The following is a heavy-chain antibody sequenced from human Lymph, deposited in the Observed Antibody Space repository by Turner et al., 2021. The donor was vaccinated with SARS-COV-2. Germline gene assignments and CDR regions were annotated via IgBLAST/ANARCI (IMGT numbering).Heavy chain of an antibody. CDR2: MSGSGGST. CDR3: ANLYPTVSWEFPYGMDV. Sequence: EVQLSESGGGLVRLGGPPSLSCAATGLTFNNYAMSWVRRARGKVLDGVSTMSGSGGSTYYADSVKGRFIISRDNAKNTLYLQMNSLRAEDTAVYYCANLYPTVSWEFPYGMDVWGQGTTVTVSS. CDR1: GLTFNNYA. D-gene: IGHD3-16*01. V-gene: IGHV3-23*01. J-gene: IGHJ6*02.